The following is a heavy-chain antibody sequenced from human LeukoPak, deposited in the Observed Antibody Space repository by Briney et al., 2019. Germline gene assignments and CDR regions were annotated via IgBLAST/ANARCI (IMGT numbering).Heavy chain of an antibody. CDR1: GYTFTSYG. CDR2: INPSGGSS. J-gene: IGHJ4*02. CDR3: ARGIAADY. Sequence: ASVKVSCKASGYTFTSYGISWVRQAPGQGLEWMGIINPSGGSSSYAQKFQDRVTMTRDTSTSTVYMELSSLRSEDTAVYYCARGIAADYWGQGTLVTVSS. V-gene: IGHV1-46*01. D-gene: IGHD6-13*01.